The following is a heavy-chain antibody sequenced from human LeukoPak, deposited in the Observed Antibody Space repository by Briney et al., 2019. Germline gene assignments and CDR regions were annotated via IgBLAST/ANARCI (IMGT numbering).Heavy chain of an antibody. CDR1: GFTLSSYG. D-gene: IGHD3-22*01. CDR3: AREEGYYYDSSGYLGY. J-gene: IGHJ4*02. CDR2: IWYDGSNK. V-gene: IGHV3-33*01. Sequence: GGSLRLSCAASGFTLSSYGVHWVRQAPGKGLEWVAVIWYDGSNKYYADSVKGRFTISRDNSKNTLYLQMNSLRAEDTAVYYCAREEGYYYDSSGYLGYWGQGTLVTVSS.